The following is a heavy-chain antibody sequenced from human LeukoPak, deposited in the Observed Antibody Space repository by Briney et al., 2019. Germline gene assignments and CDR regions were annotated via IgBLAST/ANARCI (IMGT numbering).Heavy chain of an antibody. Sequence: ASVKVSCKASGYTFTSYGISWVRQAPGQGLEWMGWMNTNTGNTGYAQKFQDRVTMTRDTSITTAYMELNSLRSEDTAVYYCARGTIGGATSDYWGRGTLVTVSS. D-gene: IGHD1-26*01. CDR1: GYTFTSYG. CDR3: ARGTIGGATSDY. V-gene: IGHV1-8*02. CDR2: MNTNTGNT. J-gene: IGHJ4*02.